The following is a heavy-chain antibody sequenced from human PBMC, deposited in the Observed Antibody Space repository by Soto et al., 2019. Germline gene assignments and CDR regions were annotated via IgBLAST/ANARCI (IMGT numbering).Heavy chain of an antibody. Sequence: GGSLRLSCAASGFTFSTYSMNWVRQAPGKGLEWVSYISSSSSTIFYTDSVKGRFTVSRDNAKNSLYLQMNSLRAEDTAVYYCARYPYYYDSSGPPAYWGQGTLVTVSP. CDR3: ARYPYYYDSSGPPAY. CDR2: ISSSSSTI. CDR1: GFTFSTYS. J-gene: IGHJ4*02. V-gene: IGHV3-48*01. D-gene: IGHD3-22*01.